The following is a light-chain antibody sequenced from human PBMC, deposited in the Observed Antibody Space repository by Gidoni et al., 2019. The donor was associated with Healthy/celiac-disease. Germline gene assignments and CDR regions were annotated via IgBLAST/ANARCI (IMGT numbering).Light chain of an antibody. CDR1: QRVSSY. V-gene: IGKV3-11*01. CDR2: DAS. CDR3: QQRSRGPIT. J-gene: IGKJ5*01. Sequence: ELVFTQSPATLSLSPGERATLSCRASQRVSSYLAWYQQKPGQAPRLLIYDASNRATGIPARFSGSGSGTDFTLTISSLEPEDFAVYYCQQRSRGPITFGQGTRLEIK.